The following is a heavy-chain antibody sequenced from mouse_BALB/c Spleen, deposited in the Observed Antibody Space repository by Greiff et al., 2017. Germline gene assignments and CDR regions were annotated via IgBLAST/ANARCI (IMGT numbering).Heavy chain of an antibody. V-gene: IGHV2-9*02. Sequence: VMLVESGPGLVAPSHSLSISCTVSGFSLTSYGVHWVRQPPGKGLEWLGVIWAGGSTNYNSALMYRLSISKDNSKSQVFLKINSLQTDDTAMYYCARGGVHWYFDVWGAGTTVTVSS. CDR2: IWAGGST. CDR3: ARGGVHWYFDV. J-gene: IGHJ1*01. CDR1: GFSLTSYG.